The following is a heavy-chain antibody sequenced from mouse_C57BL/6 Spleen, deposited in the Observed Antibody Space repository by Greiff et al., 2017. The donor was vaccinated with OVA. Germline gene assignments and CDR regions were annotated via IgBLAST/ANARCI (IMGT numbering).Heavy chain of an antibody. Sequence: DVQLVESEGGLVQPGSSMKLSCTASGFTFSDYYMAWVRQVPEKGLEWVANINYDGSSTYYLDSLKSRFIISRDNAKNILYLQMSSLKSEDTATYYCARDEDGYLGLAYWGQGTLVTVSA. D-gene: IGHD2-2*01. V-gene: IGHV5-16*01. CDR3: ARDEDGYLGLAY. CDR1: GFTFSDYY. J-gene: IGHJ3*01. CDR2: INYDGSST.